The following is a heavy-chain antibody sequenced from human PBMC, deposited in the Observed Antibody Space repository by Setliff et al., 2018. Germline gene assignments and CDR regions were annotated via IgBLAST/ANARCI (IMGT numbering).Heavy chain of an antibody. D-gene: IGHD3-10*01. V-gene: IGHV2-5*02. CDR3: AHRGGYGADSLYYFDV. J-gene: IGHJ4*02. CDR2: IYWDDVK. Sequence: ASGPTLVNPTQTLTLTCSFSGFSLRSSGMAVGWIRQPPGKALEWLALIYWDDVKRYSPFLKNRLTITQDTSKNQVVLTLTNMDPVDTATYYCAHRGGYGADSLYYFDVWGQGTLVTVSS. CDR1: GFSLRSSGMA.